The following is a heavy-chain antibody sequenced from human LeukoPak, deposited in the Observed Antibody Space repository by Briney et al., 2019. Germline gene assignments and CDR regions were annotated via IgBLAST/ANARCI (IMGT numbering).Heavy chain of an antibody. D-gene: IGHD3-10*01. J-gene: IGHJ4*02. Sequence: GGSLRLSCAASGFTFSSYEMNWVRQAPGKGLEWVSYISSSGSTIYYADSVKGRFTISRDNSKNTLYLQMNSLRAEDTAVYYCAKAIGFGSGSYTLAFDYWGQGTLVTVSS. CDR1: GFTFSSYE. CDR2: ISSSGSTI. CDR3: AKAIGFGSGSYTLAFDY. V-gene: IGHV3-48*03.